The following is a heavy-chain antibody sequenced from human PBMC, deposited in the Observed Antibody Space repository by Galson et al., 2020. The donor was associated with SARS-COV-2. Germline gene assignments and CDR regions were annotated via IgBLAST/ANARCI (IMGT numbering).Heavy chain of an antibody. CDR3: ARSTSGTYGVFVFDY. Sequence: SETLSLTCIVSGDSLSSYYWSWLRQPPGKGLEWIGYISYSGSTTYNPSLKSRVTISVDTSKNQFSLNLSSVTAADTAVYYCARSTSGTYGVFVFDYWGQGTLVTVSS. D-gene: IGHD1-26*01. J-gene: IGHJ4*02. CDR1: GDSLSSYY. V-gene: IGHV4-59*01. CDR2: ISYSGST.